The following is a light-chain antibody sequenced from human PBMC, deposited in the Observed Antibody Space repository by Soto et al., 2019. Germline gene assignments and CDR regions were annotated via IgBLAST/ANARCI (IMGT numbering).Light chain of an antibody. J-gene: IGKJ1*01. CDR1: QSVSTNY. V-gene: IGKV3-20*01. Sequence: EIVLTQSPGTLSLSPGERATLSCRASQSVSTNYLAWYQRKPGQAPRLLIYGASSRATDIPNRFSGSGSGTDFNLTITGLKAEDFAVYYCQQYGSSPPTFGQGTKVEIK. CDR3: QQYGSSPPT. CDR2: GAS.